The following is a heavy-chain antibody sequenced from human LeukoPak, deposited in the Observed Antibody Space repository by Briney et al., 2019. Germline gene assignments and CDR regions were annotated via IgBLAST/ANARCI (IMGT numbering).Heavy chain of an antibody. CDR1: GFTFSNYA. CDR3: ARRRDGYNPELDY. V-gene: IGHV3-23*01. CDR2: IRSTGGTT. D-gene: IGHD5-24*01. J-gene: IGHJ4*02. Sequence: GGSLRLSCGASGFTFSNYAMSWVRQAPGKGLESVSDIRSTGGTTAYADSVKGRFTISRDNSKNTLYLQMDSLTTEDTALYYCARRRDGYNPELDYWGQGTLVTVSS.